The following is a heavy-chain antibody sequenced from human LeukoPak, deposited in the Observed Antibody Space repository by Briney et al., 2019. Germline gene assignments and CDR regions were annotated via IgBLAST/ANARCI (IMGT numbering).Heavy chain of an antibody. Sequence: KPSETLSLTCVAYGGSFSGYYWSWIRQPPGKGLEWIGEINRSGSTNYNPSLKSRVTISVDTSKNQFSLKLSSVTAADTAVYYCAARQRRGYSYGPYYFDYWGQGTLVTVSS. CDR3: AARQRRGYSYGPYYFDY. D-gene: IGHD5-18*01. CDR2: INRSGST. J-gene: IGHJ4*02. V-gene: IGHV4-34*01. CDR1: GGSFSGYY.